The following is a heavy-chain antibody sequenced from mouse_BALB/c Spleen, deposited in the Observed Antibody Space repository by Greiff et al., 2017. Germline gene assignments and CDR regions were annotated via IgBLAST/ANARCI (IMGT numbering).Heavy chain of an antibody. CDR3: ARDVVAPFDY. V-gene: IGHV1S127*01. Sequence: QVQLQQSGPQLVRPGASVKISCKASGYSFTSYWMHWVKQRPGQGLEWIGMIDPSDSETRLNQKFKDKATLTVDKSSSTAYMQLSSPTSEDSAVYYCARDVVAPFDYWGQGTTLTVSS. D-gene: IGHD1-1*01. J-gene: IGHJ2*01. CDR1: GYSFTSYW. CDR2: IDPSDSET.